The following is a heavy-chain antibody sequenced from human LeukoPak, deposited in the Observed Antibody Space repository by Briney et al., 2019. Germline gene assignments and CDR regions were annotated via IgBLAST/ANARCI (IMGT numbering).Heavy chain of an antibody. J-gene: IGHJ3*02. V-gene: IGHV4-59*12. Sequence: PSETLSLTCTVSGGSISNYYWSWIRQPPGKGLEWIGYISYSGSTYYNPSLKSRVTISVDTSKNQFSLKLSSVTAADTAVYYCARPTRDYYDSSGPMGWAFDIWGQGTMVTVSS. CDR3: ARPTRDYYDSSGPMGWAFDI. CDR2: ISYSGST. CDR1: GGSISNYY. D-gene: IGHD3-22*01.